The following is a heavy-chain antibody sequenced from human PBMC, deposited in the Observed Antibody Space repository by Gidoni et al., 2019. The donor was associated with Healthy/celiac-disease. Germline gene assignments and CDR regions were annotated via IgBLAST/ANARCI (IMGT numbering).Heavy chain of an antibody. D-gene: IGHD3-10*01. J-gene: IGHJ4*02. V-gene: IGHV5-10-1*03. CDR2: SEPSDSYT. CDR1: GYSFTSYW. CDR3: ARHRGGRNPWPFDY. Sequence: EVQRFQSGAEVNKHGESLRISCKGSGYSFTSYWISRVRQMHGKGLEWMGRSEPSDSYTNYSPSFHGHVTITADKSIIPAYLQWSSLKASDTAWYYCARHRGGRNPWPFDYWGQGTLVTVSS.